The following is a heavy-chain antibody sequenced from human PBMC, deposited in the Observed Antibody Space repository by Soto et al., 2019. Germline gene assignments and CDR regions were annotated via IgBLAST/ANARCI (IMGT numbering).Heavy chain of an antibody. CDR3: ARDRGIVVVPAAIINYYYYGMDV. CDR2: IIPIFGTA. D-gene: IGHD2-2*01. V-gene: IGHV1-69*06. J-gene: IGHJ6*02. CDR1: GGTFSSYA. Sequence: GASVKVSCKASGGTFSSYAISWVRQAPGQGLEWMGGIIPIFGTANYAQKFQGRVTITADKSTSTAYMELSSLRSEDTAVYYCARDRGIVVVPAAIINYYYYGMDVWGQGTTVNVSS.